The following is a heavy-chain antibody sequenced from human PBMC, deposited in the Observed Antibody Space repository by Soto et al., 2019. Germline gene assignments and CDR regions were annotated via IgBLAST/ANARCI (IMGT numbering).Heavy chain of an antibody. CDR2: IYYSGST. Sequence: SETLSLTCTVSGGSISSYYWSWIRQPPGKGLEWIGYIYYSGSTNYRASLQSRLTMSVETSKNQFSLNLTSVTAADTAIYYCATSNTTCPGCYSWGQGTLVTVSS. D-gene: IGHD2-2*01. V-gene: IGHV4-59*01. J-gene: IGHJ5*02. CDR1: GGSISSYY. CDR3: ATSNTTCPGCYS.